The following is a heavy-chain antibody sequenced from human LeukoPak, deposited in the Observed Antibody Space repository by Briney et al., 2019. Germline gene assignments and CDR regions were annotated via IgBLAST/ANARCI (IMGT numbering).Heavy chain of an antibody. Sequence: SETLSLTCTVSGGSISSYYWSWIRQPPGKGLEGIGYIYYSGSTNYNPSLKSRVTISVDTSKNQFSLKLSSVTAADTAVYYCARLTYYYGSGSYPGFYYFDYWGQGTLVTVSS. CDR2: IYYSGST. CDR1: GGSISSYY. J-gene: IGHJ4*02. D-gene: IGHD3-10*01. V-gene: IGHV4-59*08. CDR3: ARLTYYYGSGSYPGFYYFDY.